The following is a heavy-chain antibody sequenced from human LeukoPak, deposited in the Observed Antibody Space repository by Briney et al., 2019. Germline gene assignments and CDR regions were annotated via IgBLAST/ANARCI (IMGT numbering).Heavy chain of an antibody. V-gene: IGHV4-59*01. D-gene: IGHD2-2*01. CDR3: ARVASCCWDFDY. J-gene: IGHJ4*02. Sequence: PSETLSLPCTVSGRSISRYYWRWIRQPPGKGLVWIRYNYYNWSTNFNPSLKSRVTISVDTSKNQFSLQLTSVTAADTAVYYCARVASCCWDFDYWGQGTLVTVSS. CDR1: GRSISRYY. CDR2: NYYNWST.